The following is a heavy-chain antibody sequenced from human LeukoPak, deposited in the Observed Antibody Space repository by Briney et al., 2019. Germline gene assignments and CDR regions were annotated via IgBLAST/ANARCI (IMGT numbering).Heavy chain of an antibody. D-gene: IGHD3-22*01. Sequence: GASVKVSCKASGYIFTGYYMHWVRQAPGQGLEWMGWINPNSGDTNYAQKLQGRVTMTTDTSTSTAYMELRSLRSDDTAVYYCAREPGYDSSGYVVDYWGQGALVTVSS. J-gene: IGHJ4*02. CDR3: AREPGYDSSGYVVDY. CDR1: GYIFTGYY. CDR2: INPNSGDT. V-gene: IGHV1-2*02.